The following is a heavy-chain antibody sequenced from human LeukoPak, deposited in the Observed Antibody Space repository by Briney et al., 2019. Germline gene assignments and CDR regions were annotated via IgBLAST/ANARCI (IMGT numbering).Heavy chain of an antibody. V-gene: IGHV3-33*08. CDR1: GFTFSSYA. CDR3: ARSNYYGSGSYYSPHFDY. D-gene: IGHD3-10*01. Sequence: GGSLRLSCAASGFTFSSYAMHWVRQAPGKGLEWVAIIWYDGTNKYYADSVKGRFTISRDNSKNTLYLQMNSLRAEDTAVYYCARSNYYGSGSYYSPHFDYWGQGTLVTVSS. CDR2: IWYDGTNK. J-gene: IGHJ4*02.